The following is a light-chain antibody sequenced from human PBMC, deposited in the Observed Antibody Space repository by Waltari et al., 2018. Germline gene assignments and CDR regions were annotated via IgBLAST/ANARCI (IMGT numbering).Light chain of an antibody. J-gene: IGLJ2*01. CDR1: SSNIGTNT. CDR2: STN. Sequence: QSVLTQPPSASGTPGQRVTIPCSGSSSNIGTNTVNWYQQPPGTAPKLLIYSTNQRPSGVPDRFSGSKSGTSASLAISGLQSEDEADYYCAAWDDSLSALVFGGGTQLTVL. V-gene: IGLV1-44*01. CDR3: AAWDDSLSALV.